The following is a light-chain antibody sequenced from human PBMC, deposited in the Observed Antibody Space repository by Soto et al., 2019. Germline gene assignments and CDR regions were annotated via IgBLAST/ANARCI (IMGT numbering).Light chain of an antibody. V-gene: IGKV1-39*01. CDR2: AAS. J-gene: IGKJ5*01. CDR3: QQSYSTPHIT. CDR1: QSINSY. Sequence: IQRTHASFSLSACVRERFSLSCRSCQSINSYLNWYQQKPGKAPKLLIYAASSLQSGVPSRFSGSGSGTDFTLTISSLQPEDFATYYCQQSYSTPHITFGQGTRLENK.